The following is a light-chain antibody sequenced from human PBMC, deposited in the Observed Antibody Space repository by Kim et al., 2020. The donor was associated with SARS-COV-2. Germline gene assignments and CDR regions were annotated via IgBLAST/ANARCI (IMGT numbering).Light chain of an antibody. CDR1: QSITRL. Sequence: SASRGDRVPMPCRASQSITRLFAWYQQKPGKAPNLLIYDASSLKRGVPSRFSGSGSWTEFTLTISSLQPDDFATYYCHQYNSYSHTFGQGNKLDI. CDR2: DAS. V-gene: IGKV1-5*01. J-gene: IGKJ2*01. CDR3: HQYNSYSHT.